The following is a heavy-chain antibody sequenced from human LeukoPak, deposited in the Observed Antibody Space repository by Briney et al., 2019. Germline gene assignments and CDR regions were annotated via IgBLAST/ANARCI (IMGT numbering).Heavy chain of an antibody. Sequence: PGGSLRLSCAASGFTFDDYAMHWVRQAPGKGLEWVSLISGDGGSTYYADSVKGRFTISRDNSKNSLYLQMNRLRTEDTALYYCANLRYYDFWSGYALDVWGKGTTVTVSS. CDR2: ISGDGGST. V-gene: IGHV3-43*02. CDR1: GFTFDDYA. J-gene: IGHJ6*04. D-gene: IGHD3-3*01. CDR3: ANLRYYDFWSGYALDV.